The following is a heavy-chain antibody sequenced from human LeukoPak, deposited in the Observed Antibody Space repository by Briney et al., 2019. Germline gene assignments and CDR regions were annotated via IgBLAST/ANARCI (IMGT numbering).Heavy chain of an antibody. V-gene: IGHV3-21*01. CDR2: ISSSSNYI. CDR3: ARAPDTVTSFFDY. J-gene: IGHJ4*02. CDR1: GFTFSSYS. Sequence: AGGPLRLSCAASGFTFSSYSMNWVRQAPGKGLEWVSSISSSSNYIYYSDSVKGRFTISRDNAKNSLYLQMNSLRAEDTAVYFCARAPDTVTSFFDYWGQGTLVTVSS. D-gene: IGHD4-17*01.